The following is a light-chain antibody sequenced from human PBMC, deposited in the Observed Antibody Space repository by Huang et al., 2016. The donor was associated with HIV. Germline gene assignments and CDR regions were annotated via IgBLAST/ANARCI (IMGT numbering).Light chain of an antibody. J-gene: IGKJ1*01. CDR1: QSISSW. CDR2: KAS. V-gene: IGKV1-5*03. Sequence: DIQMTQSPSTLSASVGDRVTITYRASQSISSWLAWYQQKPGKAPNVLIYKASSLKSGAPSRFSGSGSGTEFTLTISSLQPDDFATYYCQQYSTHSRTFGQGTKVEIK. CDR3: QQYSTHSRT.